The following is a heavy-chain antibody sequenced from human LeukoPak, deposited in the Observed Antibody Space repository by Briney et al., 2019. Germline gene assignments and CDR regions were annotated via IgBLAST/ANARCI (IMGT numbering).Heavy chain of an antibody. D-gene: IGHD6-19*01. Sequence: QTGGSLRLSCAASGFTFSSYAMSWARQAPGKGLEWVSAISGSGGSTYYADSVKGRFTISRDNSKNTLYLQMNSLRAEDTAVYYCARRTAVASADRAFDIWGQGTMVTVSS. CDR1: GFTFSSYA. J-gene: IGHJ3*02. CDR3: ARRTAVASADRAFDI. V-gene: IGHV3-23*01. CDR2: ISGSGGST.